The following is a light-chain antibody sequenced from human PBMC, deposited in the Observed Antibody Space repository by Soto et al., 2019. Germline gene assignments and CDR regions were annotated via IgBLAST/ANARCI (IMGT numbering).Light chain of an antibody. CDR3: QQYGSSPRT. CDR2: GAS. J-gene: IGKJ1*01. CDR1: QSVSNN. Sequence: EIVTTQSPATLSVSPGERATLSCRASQSVSNNLAWYQQRPGQAPRLLIYGASTRATGVPARFSGSGSGTDFTLTISRLEPEDFAVYYCQQYGSSPRTFGQGTKVDIK. V-gene: IGKV3-15*01.